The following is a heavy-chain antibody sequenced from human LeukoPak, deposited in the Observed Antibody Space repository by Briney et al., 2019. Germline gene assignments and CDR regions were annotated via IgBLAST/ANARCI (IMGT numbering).Heavy chain of an antibody. D-gene: IGHD3-10*01. CDR3: ARDLDGSGTSSF. CDR1: GGSISSSNW. J-gene: IGHJ4*02. V-gene: IGHV4-4*02. Sequence: PSGTLSLTCAVSGGSISSSNWWSWVRQPPGKGLEWIGEIYHSGTTNYNPSLKSRVTISVDKSKNQFSLKLSPVTAADTAVYYCARDLDGSGTSSFWGQGTLVTVSS. CDR2: IYHSGTT.